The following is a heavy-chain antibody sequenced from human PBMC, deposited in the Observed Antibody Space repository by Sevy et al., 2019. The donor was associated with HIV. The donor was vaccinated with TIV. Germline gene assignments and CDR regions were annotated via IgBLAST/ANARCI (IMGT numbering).Heavy chain of an antibody. V-gene: IGHV3-15*01. D-gene: IGHD2-8*01. CDR3: TNNRGYCIDGVCVEYFDS. CDR1: GFTFSNAW. CDR2: IKSKSEGGTT. J-gene: IGHJ4*02. Sequence: GGSLRLSCGASGFTFSNAWMTWVRQAPGKGLEWVGRIKSKSEGGTTDYAAPVKGRFTISRDDSKNMLYLQMNSLKSDDTAVYCCTNNRGYCIDGVCVEYFDSWGQGTLVTVSS.